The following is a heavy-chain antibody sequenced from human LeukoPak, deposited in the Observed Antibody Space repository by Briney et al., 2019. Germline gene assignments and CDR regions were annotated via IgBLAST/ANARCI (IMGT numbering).Heavy chain of an antibody. CDR1: RFTFSSYA. J-gene: IGHJ4*02. CDR2: ISGSGDTT. CDR3: AKESPVFDY. Sequence: GGSLRLSCVASRFTFSSYAMTWVSQAPGKGLDWVSVISGSGDTTYYADSVKGRFTISRDNSKNTLYLQMNSLRAEDTAVYYCAKESPVFDYWGQGTLVTVSS. V-gene: IGHV3-23*01.